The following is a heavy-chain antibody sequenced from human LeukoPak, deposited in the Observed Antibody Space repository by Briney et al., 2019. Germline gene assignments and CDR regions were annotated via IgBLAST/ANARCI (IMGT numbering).Heavy chain of an antibody. J-gene: IGHJ4*02. CDR2: ISYDGSNK. Sequence: GRSLRLSCAASGFTFSSYALHWVRQAPGKGLKWVAVISYDGSNKYYADSVKGRFTISRDNSKNTLYLQMNSLRAEDTAVYYCARGVSGSYMFDYWGRGPLVTVSS. D-gene: IGHD1-26*01. CDR3: ARGVSGSYMFDY. CDR1: GFTFSSYA. V-gene: IGHV3-30-3*01.